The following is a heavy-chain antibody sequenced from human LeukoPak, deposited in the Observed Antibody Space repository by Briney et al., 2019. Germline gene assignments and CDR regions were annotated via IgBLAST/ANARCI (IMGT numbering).Heavy chain of an antibody. Sequence: GGSLRLSCVASGFTFSNFAVMWVRQAPRQGLEFVAAITGGGTTTRYGDSVKGRFTISRDNSKDTLFLQMRSLRVEDTAQYFRARDPNGDYIGAFEFWGHGTGVTVSS. CDR2: ITGGGTTT. CDR3: ARDPNGDYIGAFEF. CDR1: GFTFSNFA. V-gene: IGHV3-23*01. D-gene: IGHD4-17*01. J-gene: IGHJ3*01.